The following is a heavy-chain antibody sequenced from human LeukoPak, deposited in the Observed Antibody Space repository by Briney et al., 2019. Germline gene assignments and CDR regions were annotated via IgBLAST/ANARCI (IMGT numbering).Heavy chain of an antibody. CDR2: ISSDGTYT. J-gene: IGHJ3*02. V-gene: IGHV3-74*01. CDR1: GFTFSSHL. D-gene: IGHD6-13*01. Sequence: PGGSLRLSCAASGFTFSSHLMHWVRQAPGKGLVWVSRISSDGTYTNYADSVRGRFTISRDNAKNTLYLQMNSLRAEDTAVYYCAKGDPGYSSTWYQDAFDIWGQGTMVTVSS. CDR3: AKGDPGYSSTWYQDAFDI.